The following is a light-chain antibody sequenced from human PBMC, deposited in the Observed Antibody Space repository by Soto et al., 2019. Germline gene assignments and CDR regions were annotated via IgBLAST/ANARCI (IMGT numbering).Light chain of an antibody. CDR3: ETWDSNLEV. J-gene: IGLJ2*01. V-gene: IGLV4-60*02. CDR2: LEGSGSY. Sequence: QPVLTQSSSASASLGSSVKLTCTLSSGHSSYIIAWHQQQPGKAPRYLMKLEGSGSYNKGSGVPDRFSGSSSGADRYLTISNLQFEDEADYYCETWDSNLEVFGGGTKLTVL. CDR1: SGHSSYI.